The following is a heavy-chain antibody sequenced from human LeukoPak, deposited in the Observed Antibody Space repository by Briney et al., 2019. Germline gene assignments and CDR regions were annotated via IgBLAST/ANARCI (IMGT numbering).Heavy chain of an antibody. V-gene: IGHV4-30-4*01. Sequence: SETLSLTCTVSGGSISSGDYYWSWIRQPPGKGLEWIGYIYYSGSTYYNPSLKSRGTISVDTSKNQFSLKLSSVTAADTAVYYCARGPTVAFDIWGQGTMVTVSS. CDR3: ARGPTVAFDI. D-gene: IGHD4-17*01. J-gene: IGHJ3*02. CDR2: IYYSGST. CDR1: GGSISSGDYY.